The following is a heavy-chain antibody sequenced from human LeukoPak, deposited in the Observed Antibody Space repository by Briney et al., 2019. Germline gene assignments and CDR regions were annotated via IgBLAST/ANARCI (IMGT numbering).Heavy chain of an antibody. CDR1: GFTLSSNY. V-gene: IGHV3-53*01. CDR3: ARVQRYYDSSGYTRTMDV. D-gene: IGHD3-22*01. CDR2: IYSGGST. J-gene: IGHJ6*03. Sequence: GGSLRLSCAASGFTLSSNYMSWVRQAPGKGLEWVSVIYSGGSTYNADSVKGRFTISRDNPKNTLDLQMNSLRAEDTAVYYCARVQRYYDSSGYTRTMDVWGKGTTVTVSS.